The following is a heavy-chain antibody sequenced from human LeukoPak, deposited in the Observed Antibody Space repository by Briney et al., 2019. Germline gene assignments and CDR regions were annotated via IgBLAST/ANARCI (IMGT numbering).Heavy chain of an antibody. CDR2: IYYSGST. Sequence: SETLSLTCTVSGGSISSSSYYRGWIRQPPGKGLEWIGSIYYSGSTYYNPSLKSRVTISVDTSKNQFSLKLSSVTAADTAVYYCARHELLYGDYVLLYFQHWGQGTLVTVSS. J-gene: IGHJ1*01. V-gene: IGHV4-39*01. CDR3: ARHELLYGDYVLLYFQH. D-gene: IGHD4-17*01. CDR1: GGSISSSSYY.